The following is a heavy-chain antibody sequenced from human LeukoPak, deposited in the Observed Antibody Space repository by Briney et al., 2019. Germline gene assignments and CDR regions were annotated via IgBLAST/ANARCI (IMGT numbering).Heavy chain of an antibody. CDR1: GFTFSSYA. CDR2: ISGSGGST. D-gene: IGHD1-26*01. CDR3: ARIRSGSYSGYYYGMDV. J-gene: IGHJ6*02. V-gene: IGHV3-23*01. Sequence: GGSLRLSCAASGFTFSSYAMSWVRQAPGKGLEWVSAISGSGGSTYYADSVKGRFTISRDNSKNTLYLQMNSLRAEDTAVYYCARIRSGSYSGYYYGMDVWGQGTTVTVSS.